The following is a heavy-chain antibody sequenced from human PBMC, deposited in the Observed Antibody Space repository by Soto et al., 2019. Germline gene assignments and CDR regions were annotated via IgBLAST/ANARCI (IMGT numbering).Heavy chain of an antibody. CDR3: ATPGGQDSGGYDYFGY. CDR2: INPKSGGT. V-gene: IGHV1-2*02. J-gene: IGHJ4*02. CDR1: GYTFTGYY. Sequence: ASVKVSCKASGYTFTGYYIHWVRQARGQGPQWMGWINPKSGGTIYAPKFQGRVTMTSDTSSSTAYLELSGLTHDGTAVYYCATPGGQDSGGYDYFGYWGQGTLGTVSS. D-gene: IGHD3-22*01.